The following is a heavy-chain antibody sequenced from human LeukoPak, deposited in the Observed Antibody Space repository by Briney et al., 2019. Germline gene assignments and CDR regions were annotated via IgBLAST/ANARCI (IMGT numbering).Heavy chain of an antibody. CDR2: ISTYNGNT. CDR3: ARVSLVRLAAAGTMDY. D-gene: IGHD6-13*01. Sequence: ASVTVSRQHSVYTFTSYGFSWVRQAPGHGREWMGWISTYNGNTNYAQKLQGRVTMTTDRTTSTAYMEVRSLRSDDTAVYYCARVSLVRLAAAGTMDYWGQGTLVTVSS. CDR1: VYTFTSYG. V-gene: IGHV1-18*01. J-gene: IGHJ4*02.